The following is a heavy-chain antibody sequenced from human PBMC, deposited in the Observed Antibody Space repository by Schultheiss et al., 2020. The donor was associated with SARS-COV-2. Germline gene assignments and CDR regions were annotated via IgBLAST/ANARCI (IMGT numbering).Heavy chain of an antibody. J-gene: IGHJ4*02. D-gene: IGHD6-19*01. CDR1: GFTFSTYS. Sequence: GSLKISCVASGFTFSTYSINWVRQAPGKGLEWVSYISSSGSTIYYADSVKGRFTISRDNAKNSLYLQMNSLRAEDTAVYYCVKVSVAGTSVDYWGQGTLVTVSS. CDR3: VKVSVAGTSVDY. V-gene: IGHV3-48*04. CDR2: ISSSGSTI.